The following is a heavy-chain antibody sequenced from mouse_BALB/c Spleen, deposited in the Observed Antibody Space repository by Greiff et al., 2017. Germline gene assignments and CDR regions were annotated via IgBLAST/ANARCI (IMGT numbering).Heavy chain of an antibody. CDR3: ARATVVATDY. CDR1: GFNIKDTY. J-gene: IGHJ2*01. Sequence: EVKLVESGAELVKPGASVKLSCTASGFNIKDTYMHWVKQRPEQGLEWIGRIDPANGNTKYDPKFQGKATITADTSSNTAYLQLSSLTSEDTAVYYCARATVVATDYWGQGTTLTVSS. CDR2: IDPANGNT. D-gene: IGHD1-1*01. V-gene: IGHV14-3*02.